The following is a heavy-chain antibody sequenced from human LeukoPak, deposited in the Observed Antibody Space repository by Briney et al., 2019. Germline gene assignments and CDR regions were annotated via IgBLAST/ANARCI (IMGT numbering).Heavy chain of an antibody. CDR2: INHSGST. V-gene: IGHV4-34*01. D-gene: IGHD2-8*01. CDR3: ARGSADCNHGVCNNWFDP. CDR1: GGSFSGYY. Sequence: SETLSLTCAVYGGSFSGYYWSWIRQPPGKGPEWIGEINHSGSTNYNPSLKSRVTISVDTSKNQFSLKLSSVTAADTAVYYCARGSADCNHGVCNNWFDPWGQGTLVTVSS. J-gene: IGHJ5*02.